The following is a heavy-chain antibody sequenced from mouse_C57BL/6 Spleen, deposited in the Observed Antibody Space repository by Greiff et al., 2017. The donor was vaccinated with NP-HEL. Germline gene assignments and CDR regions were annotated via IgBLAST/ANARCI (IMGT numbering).Heavy chain of an antibody. CDR3: ARKRDIDSNYFAY. Sequence: EVMLVESGPELVKPGASVKIPCKASGYTFTDYNMDWVKQSHGKSLEWIGDINPNNGGTIYNQKFKGKSTLTVDKSSSTAYMQLSSLTSEDSAVYYCARKRDIDSNYFAYWGQGTTLTVSS. CDR1: GYTFTDYN. D-gene: IGHD2-5*01. J-gene: IGHJ2*01. V-gene: IGHV1-18*01. CDR2: INPNNGGT.